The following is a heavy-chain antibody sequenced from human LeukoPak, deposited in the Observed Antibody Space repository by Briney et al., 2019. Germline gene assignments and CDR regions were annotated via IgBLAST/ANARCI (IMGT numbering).Heavy chain of an antibody. CDR1: GFTFSSYS. CDR2: ISSSSSYI. D-gene: IGHD2-21*01. CDR3: ARDLSHIVVVSDIFDY. J-gene: IGHJ4*02. V-gene: IGHV3-21*01. Sequence: GGSLRLSCAASGFTFSSYSMNWVRQAPGKGLEWVSSISSSSSYIYYADSVKGRFTISRDNAKNSLYLQMNSLRAEDTAVYYCARDLSHIVVVSDIFDYWGEGTLVTVSS.